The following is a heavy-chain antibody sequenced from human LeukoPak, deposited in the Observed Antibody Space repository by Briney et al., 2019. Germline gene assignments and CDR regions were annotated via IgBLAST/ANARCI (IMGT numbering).Heavy chain of an antibody. CDR3: ATLTYGSGSYYNP. CDR2: ISYSGST. CDR1: GGSISSYY. D-gene: IGHD3-10*01. V-gene: IGHV4-59*12. Sequence: SETLSLTCTVSGGSISSYYWSWIRQPPGKGLEWIGYISYSGSTNYNPSLKSRLTISLDTSKRQFSLNLNSVTVADTALYYCATLTYGSGSYYNPWGQGTLVTVSS. J-gene: IGHJ5*02.